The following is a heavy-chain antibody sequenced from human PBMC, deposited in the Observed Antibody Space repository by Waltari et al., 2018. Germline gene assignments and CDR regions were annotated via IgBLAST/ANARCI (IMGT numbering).Heavy chain of an antibody. Sequence: LVASVGGLVQPAVSCVRYCPGSGFSFTSYEMNWVRKSPGKVLEWVSYISSRGSTIYYADSVKGLFTISRDNAKNSLYVQRNSLRAEDTAVYYCAREPLSHGIDYWGQGTLVTVSS. CDR2: ISSRGSTI. CDR1: GFSFTSYE. J-gene: IGHJ4*02. CDR3: AREPLSHGIDY. V-gene: IGHV3-48*03.